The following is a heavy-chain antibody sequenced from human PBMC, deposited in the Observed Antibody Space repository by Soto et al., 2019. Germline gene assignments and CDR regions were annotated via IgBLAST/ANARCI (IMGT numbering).Heavy chain of an antibody. CDR2: MHYSGST. V-gene: IGHV4-39*01. J-gene: IGHJ5*02. Sequence: QVQLQESGPGLVKPSETLSLICSVSGGSMRSSDYYWGWIRQPPNKGLEWIGSMHYSGSTFYNPSLKSPVTISVDTSKNQFSLKLTSVTAADTAVYYCARPGYSSSWYWFDHWGQGTLVTVSS. CDR1: GGSMRSSDYY. D-gene: IGHD6-13*01. CDR3: ARPGYSSSWYWFDH.